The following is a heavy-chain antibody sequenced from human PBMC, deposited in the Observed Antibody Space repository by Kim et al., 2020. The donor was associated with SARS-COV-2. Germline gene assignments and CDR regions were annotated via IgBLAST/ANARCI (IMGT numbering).Heavy chain of an antibody. CDR1: GFTFSSYA. CDR3: AKDGGSSWYSGFDY. V-gene: IGHV3-33*06. D-gene: IGHD6-13*01. Sequence: GGSLRLSCAASGFTFSSYAMHWVRQAPGKGLEWVAVIWYDGSNKYYADSVKGRFTISRDNSKNTLYLQMNSLRAEDTAVYYCAKDGGSSWYSGFDYWGQG. J-gene: IGHJ4*02. CDR2: IWYDGSNK.